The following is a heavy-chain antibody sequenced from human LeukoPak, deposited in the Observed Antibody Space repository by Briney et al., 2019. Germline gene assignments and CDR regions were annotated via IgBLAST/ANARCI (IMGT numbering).Heavy chain of an antibody. Sequence: GESLKISCKGSGYSFTNYWIGWVRQMPGKGLEWMGIIYPGDSDTRYSPSFRGQVTISADKSISTAYLQWSSLKASDTAMYYCARRSAAGTGTTNFDYWGQGTLVTVSS. D-gene: IGHD6-13*01. CDR1: GYSFTNYW. J-gene: IGHJ4*02. V-gene: IGHV5-51*01. CDR3: ARRSAAGTGTTNFDY. CDR2: IYPGDSDT.